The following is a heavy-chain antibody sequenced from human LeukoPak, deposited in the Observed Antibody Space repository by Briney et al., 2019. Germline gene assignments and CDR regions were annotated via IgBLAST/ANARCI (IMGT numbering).Heavy chain of an antibody. CDR1: GFTVSSNY. CDR3: ASPQYYFDY. D-gene: IGHD5-24*01. V-gene: IGHV3-66*01. CDR2: IYSGGTT. J-gene: IGHJ4*02. Sequence: GGSLRLSCAASGFTVSSNYMSWVRQAPGKGLEWVSVIYSGGTTYYADSVKGRFTISRDNAKNSLYLQVNSLRAEDTAVYYCASPQYYFDYWGQGTLVTVSS.